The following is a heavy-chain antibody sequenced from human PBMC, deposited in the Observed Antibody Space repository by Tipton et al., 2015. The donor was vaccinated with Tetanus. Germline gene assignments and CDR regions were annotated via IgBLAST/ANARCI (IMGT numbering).Heavy chain of an antibody. CDR3: ARHVHGFGALLTPAATHYYYGMDV. CDR1: GGSFSGYY. V-gene: IGHV4-34*01. D-gene: IGHD2-2*01. J-gene: IGHJ6*02. Sequence: TLSLTCTIYGGSFSGYYCSWIRQPPGRGLEWIGEIHPSGSTNYKPSLKSRVTISVDTSKNQFSLKLSSVTAADTAVYYCARHVHGFGALLTPAATHYYYGMDVWGQGTTVTVSS. CDR2: IHPSGST.